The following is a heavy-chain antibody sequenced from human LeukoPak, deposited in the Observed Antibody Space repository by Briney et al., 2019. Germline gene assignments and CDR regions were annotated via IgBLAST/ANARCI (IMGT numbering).Heavy chain of an antibody. V-gene: IGHV3-30*02. J-gene: IGHJ4*02. CDR1: GFTFSSYG. CDR2: IRYDGSNK. Sequence: GGSLRLSCAASGFTFSSYGMHWVRQAPGKGLEWVAFIRYDGSNKYYADSVKGRFTISRDNSKNTLYLQMNSLRAEDTAVYYCARVYSSSSGYDYWGQGTLVTVSS. CDR3: ARVYSSSSGYDY. D-gene: IGHD6-6*01.